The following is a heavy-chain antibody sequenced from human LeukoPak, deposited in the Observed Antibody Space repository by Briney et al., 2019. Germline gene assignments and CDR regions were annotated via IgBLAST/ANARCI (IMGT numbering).Heavy chain of an antibody. CDR2: ISYDGSNK. J-gene: IGHJ4*02. CDR3: ARAPGYGAAHYFDY. Sequence: GGSLRLSCAASGFTFSSYAMHWVRQAPGKGLEWVAVISYDGSNKYYADSVKGRFTISRDNSKNTLYLQMNSLRAEDTAVYYCARAPGYGAAHYFDYWGQGTLVTVSS. CDR1: GFTFSSYA. V-gene: IGHV3-30*04. D-gene: IGHD1-1*01.